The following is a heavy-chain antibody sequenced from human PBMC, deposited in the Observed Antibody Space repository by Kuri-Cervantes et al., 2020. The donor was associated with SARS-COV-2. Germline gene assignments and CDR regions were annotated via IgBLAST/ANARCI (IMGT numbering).Heavy chain of an antibody. CDR2: MNPNSGNT. CDR1: GYTFTSYD. V-gene: IGHV1-8*03. Sequence: ASVKVSCKASGYTFTSYDINWVRQATGQGLEGMGWMNPNSGNTGYAQKFQGRVTITRNTSISTAYMELSSLRSEDTAVYYCARGRGYYGSETYYNNFDYCGQGTLVTVSS. CDR3: ARGRGYYGSETYYNNFDY. D-gene: IGHD3-10*01. J-gene: IGHJ4*02.